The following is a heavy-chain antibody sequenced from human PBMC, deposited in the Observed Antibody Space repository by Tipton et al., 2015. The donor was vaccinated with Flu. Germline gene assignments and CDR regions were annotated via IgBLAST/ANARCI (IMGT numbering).Heavy chain of an antibody. CDR1: GFPFSSYS. V-gene: IGHV4-31*02. D-gene: IGHD5-24*01. CDR3: ARDVDGYNGHDY. J-gene: IGHJ4*02. CDR2: IYHSGST. Sequence: QLVQSGGGLVQPGASLRLSCTASGFPFSSYSMNWVRQHPGKGLEWLGYIYHSGSTYYNPSLKSRVTISVDTSNNQFSLKLRSVTAADTAVYYCARDVDGYNGHDYWGQGALVTVSS.